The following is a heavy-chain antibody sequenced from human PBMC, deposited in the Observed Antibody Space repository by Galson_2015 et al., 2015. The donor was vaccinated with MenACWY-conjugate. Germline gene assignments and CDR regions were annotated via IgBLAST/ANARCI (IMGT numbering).Heavy chain of an antibody. Sequence: LSLTCAVYGGSVSGYYRGWIRQPPGKGLEWIGEIHPSGSTDYNPSLRSRVTISIDTSNNQYSLRLSSVTAADTAVYYCARDGPIEYYYGFDVWGQGTTVTVSS. V-gene: IGHV4-34*01. CDR1: GGSVSGYY. J-gene: IGHJ6*02. D-gene: IGHD5-24*01. CDR2: IHPSGST. CDR3: ARDGPIEYYYGFDV.